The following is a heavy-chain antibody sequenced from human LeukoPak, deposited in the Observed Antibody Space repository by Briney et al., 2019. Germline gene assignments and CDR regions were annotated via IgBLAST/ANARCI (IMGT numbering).Heavy chain of an antibody. CDR2: TNPNSGGT. V-gene: IGHV1-2*04. CDR1: GYTFTGYY. J-gene: IGHJ6*02. Sequence: ASVKVSCKASGYTFTGYYMHWVRQAPGQGLEWMGWTNPNSGGTNYAQKFQGWVTMTRDTSISTAYMELSRLRSDDTAVYYCARAGKVGATYYYYYGMDVWGQGTTVTVSS. CDR3: ARAGKVGATYYYYYGMDV. D-gene: IGHD1-26*01.